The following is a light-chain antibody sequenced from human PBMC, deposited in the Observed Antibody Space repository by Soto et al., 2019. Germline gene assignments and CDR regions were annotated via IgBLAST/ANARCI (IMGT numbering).Light chain of an antibody. J-gene: IGKJ2*01. CDR1: QSISSW. Sequence: DIQMTQSPSTLSASVGDRVTITCRASQSISSWLAWYQQKPGKAPKLLIHDASSLESGVPSRFSGSGSGTEFTLTISSLQPDDFATYYCQQYNSPPYTFGQGTKLEIK. V-gene: IGKV1-5*01. CDR3: QQYNSPPYT. CDR2: DAS.